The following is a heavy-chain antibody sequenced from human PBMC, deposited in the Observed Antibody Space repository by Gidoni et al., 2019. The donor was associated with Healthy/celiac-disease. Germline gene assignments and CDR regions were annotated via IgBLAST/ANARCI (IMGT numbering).Heavy chain of an antibody. D-gene: IGHD6-19*01. CDR3: ARSRGGSGWPKVSY. CDR1: GGSFSGYY. CDR2: INHSGST. V-gene: IGHV4-34*01. J-gene: IGHJ4*02. Sequence: QVQLQQWGAGLLKPSETLSLTCAVYGGSFSGYYWSWIRQPPGKGLEWIGEINHSGSTNYNPSLKSRVTISVDTSKNQFSLKLSSVTAADTAVYYCARSRGGSGWPKVSYWGQGTLVTVSS.